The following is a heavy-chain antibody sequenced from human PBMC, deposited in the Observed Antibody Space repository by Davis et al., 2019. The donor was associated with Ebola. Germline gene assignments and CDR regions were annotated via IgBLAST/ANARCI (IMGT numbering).Heavy chain of an antibody. J-gene: IGHJ4*02. CDR1: GYSFTSYW. CDR2: IFPGDSDT. Sequence: GESLKISCKGSGYSFTSYWIGWVRQMPGKGLECMGIIFPGDSDTRYSPSFQGQVTISADKSISTAYLQWSSLKASDTAMYYCARGTGGYNPGGYFDSWGRGTLVTVSS. CDR3: ARGTGGYNPGGYFDS. D-gene: IGHD5-24*01. V-gene: IGHV5-51*01.